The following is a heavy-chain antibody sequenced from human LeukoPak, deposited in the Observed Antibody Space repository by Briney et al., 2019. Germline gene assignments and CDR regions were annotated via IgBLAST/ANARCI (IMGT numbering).Heavy chain of an antibody. CDR2: ISSSSSYI. J-gene: IGHJ4*02. CDR1: GFTFSTYS. V-gene: IGHV3-21*01. D-gene: IGHD1-26*01. Sequence: PGGSLRLSCAASGFTFSTYSMTWVRQAPGKGLEWVSSISSSSSYIYYADSLKGRFTISRDNSKNTLYLQMNSLRPEDTAVYYCAKYLGSYFDYWGQGTLVTVSS. CDR3: AKYLGSYFDY.